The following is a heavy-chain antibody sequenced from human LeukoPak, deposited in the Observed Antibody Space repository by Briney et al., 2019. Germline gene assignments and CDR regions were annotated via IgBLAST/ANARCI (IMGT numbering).Heavy chain of an antibody. J-gene: IGHJ4*02. Sequence: SETLSLTCTVSGGSISSVSYFWGWIRQPPGKGLEWIGSIYYNGDNYYHPSLKSRVTISVDTSKNQFSLKLGSVTAADTAVYYCASYYASGSYYFDYWGQGTLVTVSS. CDR1: GGSISSVSYF. D-gene: IGHD3-10*01. CDR3: ASYYASGSYYFDY. CDR2: IYYNGDN. V-gene: IGHV4-39*01.